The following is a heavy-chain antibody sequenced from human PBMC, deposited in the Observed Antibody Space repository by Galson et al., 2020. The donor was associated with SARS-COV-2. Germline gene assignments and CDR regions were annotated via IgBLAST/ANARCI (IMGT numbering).Heavy chain of an antibody. D-gene: IGHD3-16*02. V-gene: IGHV4-59*11. J-gene: IGHJ4*02. CDR2: IYYSGST. CDR1: GGSISSHY. CDR3: AWGSYRYTPDY. Sequence: SETLSLTCTVSGGSISSHYWSWIRQPPGKGLEWIGYIYYSGSTNYNPSLKSRVTISVDTSKNQFSLKLSSVTAADTAVYYCAWGSYRYTPDYWGQGTLVTVSS.